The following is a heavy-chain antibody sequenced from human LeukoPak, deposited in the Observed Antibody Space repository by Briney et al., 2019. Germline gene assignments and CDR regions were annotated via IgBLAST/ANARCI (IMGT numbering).Heavy chain of an antibody. CDR3: ARDLWRWLRRVSLPST. CDR1: GFTFSDYY. J-gene: IGHJ5*02. V-gene: IGHV3-11*01. Sequence: GGSLRLSCAASGFTFSDYYMSWVRQAPGKGLEWVSFISSSGSTIYYADSVKGRFTISRDNAKNSLYLQMNSLRAEDTAVYYCARDLWRWLRRVSLPSTWGQGTLGTVSS. CDR2: ISSSGSTI. D-gene: IGHD5-24*01.